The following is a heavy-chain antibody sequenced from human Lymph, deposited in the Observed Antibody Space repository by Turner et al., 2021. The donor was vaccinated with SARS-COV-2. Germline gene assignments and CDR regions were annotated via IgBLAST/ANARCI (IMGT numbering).Heavy chain of an antibody. D-gene: IGHD5-18*01. V-gene: IGHV3-53*04. CDR2: IYSGGSS. CDR3: ARDLDTAGGMDV. J-gene: IGHJ6*02. Sequence: EVQLVESEGGLVQPGGSLRLTCAASGITVSRNYISWVRQAPGKGLELFSVIYSGGSSYYADSVKGRFTISRHNSKNTLYLQMNSLRAEDTAVYYCARDLDTAGGMDVWGQGTTVTVSS. CDR1: GITVSRNY.